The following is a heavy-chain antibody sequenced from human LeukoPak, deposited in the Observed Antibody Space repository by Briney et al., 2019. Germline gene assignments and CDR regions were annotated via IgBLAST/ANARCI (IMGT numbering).Heavy chain of an antibody. J-gene: IGHJ4*02. D-gene: IGHD3-3*01. Sequence: PGGSLRLSCAASGFTFSSYWMHWVRRAPGKGLVWVSRINSDGSSTSYADSVKGRFTISRDNAKNTLYLQMNSLRAEDTAVYYCARAPIWSGYCFDYWGQGTLVTVSS. CDR3: ARAPIWSGYCFDY. CDR2: INSDGSST. CDR1: GFTFSSYW. V-gene: IGHV3-74*01.